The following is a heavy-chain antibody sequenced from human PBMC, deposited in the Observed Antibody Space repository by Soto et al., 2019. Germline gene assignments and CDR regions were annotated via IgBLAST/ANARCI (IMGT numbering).Heavy chain of an antibody. D-gene: IGHD4-17*01. CDR1: GFTFSSYG. CDR2: ISYDGSNK. V-gene: IGHV3-30*18. J-gene: IGHJ2*01. CDR3: AKLPPYGDYAQNWYFDL. Sequence: GESLKISCAASGFTFSSYGMHWVRQAPGKGLEWVAVISYDGSNKYYADSVKGRFTISRDNSKNTLYLQMNSLRAEDTAVYYCAKLPPYGDYAQNWYFDLWGRGTLVTVSS.